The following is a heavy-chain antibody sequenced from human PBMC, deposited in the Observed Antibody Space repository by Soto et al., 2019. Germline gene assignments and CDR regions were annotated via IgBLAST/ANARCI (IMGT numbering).Heavy chain of an antibody. CDR3: ARAGQYYDSSGYAD. CDR1: GYSFATSG. J-gene: IGHJ4*02. CDR2: ISAYNGNT. D-gene: IGHD3-22*01. Sequence: QVKLVQSGTEVKKPGASMKVSCKASGYSFATSGISWVRQAPGQGLEWMGWISAYNGNTNYDQKLKDRIIMTTDTSTSTAHLSLRTLRADDTAVYYCARAGQYYDSSGYADWGQGTLVTVSS. V-gene: IGHV1-18*01.